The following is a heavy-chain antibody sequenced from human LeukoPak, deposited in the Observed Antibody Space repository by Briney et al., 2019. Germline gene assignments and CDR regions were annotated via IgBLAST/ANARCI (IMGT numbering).Heavy chain of an antibody. V-gene: IGHV3-30-3*01. J-gene: IGHJ6*02. CDR2: ISYDGSNK. Sequence: GGSLRLSCTASGFTFGDYAMHLVRQAPGKGLEWVAVISYDGSNKYYADSVKGRFTISRDNSKNTLYLQMNSLRAEDTAVYYCARDQSQLDPNPQLWYYYGMDVWGQGTTVTVSS. D-gene: IGHD1-1*01. CDR1: GFTFGDYA. CDR3: ARDQSQLDPNPQLWYYYGMDV.